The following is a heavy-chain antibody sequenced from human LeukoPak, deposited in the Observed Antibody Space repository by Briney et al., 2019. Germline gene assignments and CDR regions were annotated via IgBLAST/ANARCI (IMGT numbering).Heavy chain of an antibody. D-gene: IGHD2/OR15-2a*01. CDR3: ARDHLSTFTTDYYYYYGMDV. CDR2: IYYSGST. CDR1: GGSISSYY. Sequence: SETLSLTCTDSGGSISSYYWSWIRQPPGKGLEWIGYIYYSGSTHYNPSLKSRVTISVDTSKNQFSLKLSSVTAADTAVYYCARDHLSTFTTDYYYYYGMDVWGQGTTVTVSS. J-gene: IGHJ6*02. V-gene: IGHV4-59*01.